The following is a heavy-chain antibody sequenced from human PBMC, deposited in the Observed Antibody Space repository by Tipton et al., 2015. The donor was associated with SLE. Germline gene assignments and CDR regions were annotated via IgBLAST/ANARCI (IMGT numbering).Heavy chain of an antibody. CDR2: IWYDGSNK. D-gene: IGHD4-23*01. CDR3: ARSYGGKAAFDY. CDR1: GFTFSSYG. J-gene: IGHJ4*02. Sequence: SLRLSCAASGFTFSSYGMHWVRQAPGKGLEWVAVIWYDGSNKYYADSVKGRFTISRDNSKNTLYLQMNSLRAEDTAVYYCARSYGGKAAFDYWGQGTLVTFSS. V-gene: IGHV3-33*01.